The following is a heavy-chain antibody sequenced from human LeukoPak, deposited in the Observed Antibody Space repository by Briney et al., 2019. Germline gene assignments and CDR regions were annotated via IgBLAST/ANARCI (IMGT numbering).Heavy chain of an antibody. V-gene: IGHV4-4*07. J-gene: IGHJ3*02. D-gene: IGHD3-10*01. CDR3: ARVQYYYGSGSDEDFDI. CDR1: GGSISSYY. Sequence: SETLSLTCTVSGGSISSYYWSWIRQPAGKGLEWIGRIYTSGSTNYNPSLKSRVTMSVDTSKNQFSLKLSSVTAADTAVYYCARVQYYYGSGSDEDFDIWGQGTMVTVSS. CDR2: IYTSGST.